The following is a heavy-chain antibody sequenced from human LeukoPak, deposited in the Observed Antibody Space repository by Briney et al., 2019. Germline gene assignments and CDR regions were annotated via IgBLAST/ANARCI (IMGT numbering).Heavy chain of an antibody. CDR3: ARVRIAVAGFDY. CDR1: GGSTSSYY. Sequence: SETLSLTCTVSGGSTSSYYWSWIRQPPGKGLEWIGFIYYSGSTNYNPSLKSRVTISVDTSKNQFSLRLSSVTAADTAVYYCARVRIAVAGFDYWGQGTLVTVSS. J-gene: IGHJ4*02. V-gene: IGHV4-59*01. D-gene: IGHD6-19*01. CDR2: IYYSGST.